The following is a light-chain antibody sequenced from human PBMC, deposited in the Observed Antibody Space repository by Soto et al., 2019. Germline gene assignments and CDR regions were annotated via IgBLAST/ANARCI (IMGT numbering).Light chain of an antibody. V-gene: IGKV3-20*01. CDR1: QSVSSSY. Sequence: EIVLTQSPGSLSLSPGERATLSCRASQSVSSSYLAWYQQKPGQPPRLLIYGSSSRATGIPVRFSGSGSGTDFTLTISRLEPEDFAVYYCQQYGSSPRTFGQGTKVDIK. CDR3: QQYGSSPRT. J-gene: IGKJ1*01. CDR2: GSS.